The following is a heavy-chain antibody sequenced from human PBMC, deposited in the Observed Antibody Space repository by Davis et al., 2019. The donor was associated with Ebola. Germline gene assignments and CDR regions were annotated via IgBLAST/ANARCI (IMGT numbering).Heavy chain of an antibody. J-gene: IGHJ4*02. Sequence: GESLKISCAASGFTFSSYAMSWVRQAPGKGLEWVSAISGSGGSTYYADSVKGRFTISRDNSKNTLYLQMNSLRAEDTAVYYCAKESRGGYYDFWSGYFDYWGQGTLVTVSS. CDR1: GFTFSSYA. V-gene: IGHV3-23*01. D-gene: IGHD3-3*01. CDR2: ISGSGGST. CDR3: AKESRGGYYDFWSGYFDY.